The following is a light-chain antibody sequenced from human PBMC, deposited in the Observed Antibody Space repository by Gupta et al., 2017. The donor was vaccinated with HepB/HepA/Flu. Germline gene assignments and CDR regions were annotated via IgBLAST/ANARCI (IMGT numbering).Light chain of an antibody. CDR2: GEN. Sequence: SSELTQDPAVSVALGQSIRITCQGDSLTKYYASWYQQKPGQAPALVMSGENSRPSGIPDRFSGSRSGNTASLTITGAQAEDEADYFCNSRDMSGDHLVFGSGTRLNVL. J-gene: IGLJ1*01. V-gene: IGLV3-19*01. CDR1: SLTKYY. CDR3: NSRDMSGDHLV.